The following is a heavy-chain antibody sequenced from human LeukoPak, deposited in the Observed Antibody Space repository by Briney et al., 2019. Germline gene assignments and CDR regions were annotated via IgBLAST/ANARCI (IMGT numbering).Heavy chain of an antibody. CDR3: ARALSYAADY. D-gene: IGHD1-26*01. CDR1: GFTVSSNY. V-gene: IGHV3-66*01. Sequence: GGSLRLSCAASGFTVSSNYMSWVRQAPGKGLEWVSVIYSGGSTYYADSVKGRFTISRDNSKNTLYLQMNSLRVEDTAVYYCARALSYAADYWGQGTLVTVSS. CDR2: IYSGGST. J-gene: IGHJ4*02.